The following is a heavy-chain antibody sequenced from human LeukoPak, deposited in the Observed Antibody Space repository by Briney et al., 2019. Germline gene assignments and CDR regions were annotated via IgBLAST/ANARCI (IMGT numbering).Heavy chain of an antibody. CDR1: GYTFTGYY. J-gene: IGHJ4*02. V-gene: IGHV1-2*02. D-gene: IGHD5-24*01. CDR2: INPNSGGT. Sequence: ASVKVSCKASGYTFTGYYMHWVRQAPGQGLEWMGWINPNSGGTNYAQKFQGRVTMTRDTSISTAYMELSRLRSDDTAVYCCARGLGRDGYNYFDYWGQGTLVTVSS. CDR3: ARGLGRDGYNYFDY.